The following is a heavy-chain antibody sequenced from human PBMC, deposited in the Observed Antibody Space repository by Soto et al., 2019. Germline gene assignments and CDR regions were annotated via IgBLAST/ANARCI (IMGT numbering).Heavy chain of an antibody. V-gene: IGHV1-69*13. CDR3: ARDNYDSSGYRFIPYYGMDV. D-gene: IGHD3-22*01. J-gene: IGHJ6*02. CDR2: IIPIFGTA. Sequence: ASVKVSCKASGGTFSSYAISWVRQAPGQGLEWMGGIIPIFGTANYAQKFQGRVTITADESTSTAYMELSSLRSEDTAVYYCARDNYDSSGYRFIPYYGMDVWGQGTTVTVSS. CDR1: GGTFSSYA.